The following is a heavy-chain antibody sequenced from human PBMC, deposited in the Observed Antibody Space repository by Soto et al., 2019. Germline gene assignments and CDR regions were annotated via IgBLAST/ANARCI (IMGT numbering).Heavy chain of an antibody. Sequence: SETLSLTGTVSGGSISSSSYYWGWIRQPPGKGLEWIGSIYYSGSTYYNPSLKSRVTISVDTSKNQFSLKLSSVTAADTAVCYCARIGHEGFDYWGQGTLVTFCS. J-gene: IGHJ4*02. CDR2: IYYSGST. V-gene: IGHV4-39*01. CDR1: GGSISSSSYY. CDR3: ARIGHEGFDY.